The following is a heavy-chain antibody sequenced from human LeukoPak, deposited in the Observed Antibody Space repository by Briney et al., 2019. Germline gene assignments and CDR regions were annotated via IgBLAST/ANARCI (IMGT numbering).Heavy chain of an antibody. J-gene: IGHJ4*02. CDR2: IYYSGST. CDR1: GGSISSYY. V-gene: IGHV4-59*08. D-gene: IGHD3-10*01. Sequence: PSETLSLTCTVSGGSISSYYWNWIRQPPGKGLEWIGYIYYSGSTNYNPSLKSRVTMSVDTSKNQFSLKLSSVTAADTALCYCAKHYMGSSYNHGLDCWGQGTLVTVSS. CDR3: AKHYMGSSYNHGLDC.